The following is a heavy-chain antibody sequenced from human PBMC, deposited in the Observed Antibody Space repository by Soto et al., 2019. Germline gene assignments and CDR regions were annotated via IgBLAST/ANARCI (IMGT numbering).Heavy chain of an antibody. J-gene: IGHJ6*02. CDR2: SIPIFGTA. Sequence: VKVSCKASGGTFNNYPITWVRQAPGEGLEWMGGSIPIFGTANYAQKFQGRVTISVDESTSTAYMELSSLRSEDTAVYYCARGRGYSGDDHYYYFDMDVWGQGTTVTVSS. CDR1: GGTFNNYP. V-gene: IGHV1-69*13. CDR3: ARGRGYSGDDHYYYFDMDV. D-gene: IGHD5-12*01.